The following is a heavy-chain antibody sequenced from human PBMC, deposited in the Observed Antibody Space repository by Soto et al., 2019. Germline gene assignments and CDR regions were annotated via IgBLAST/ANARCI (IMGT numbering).Heavy chain of an antibody. CDR3: AKGSRTSCYGSCGYFGL. D-gene: IGHD2-2*01. J-gene: IGHJ2*01. CDR2: ISGSGDTT. Sequence: GGSLRLSCAASGFTFSSYAMNWVRQAPGKGLEWVSGISGSGDTTHYADSVKGRFTIARDTSKNTLFLQMNSLRAEDAALYYCAKGSRTSCYGSCGYFGLWGRGTLVTVSS. V-gene: IGHV3-23*01. CDR1: GFTFSSYA.